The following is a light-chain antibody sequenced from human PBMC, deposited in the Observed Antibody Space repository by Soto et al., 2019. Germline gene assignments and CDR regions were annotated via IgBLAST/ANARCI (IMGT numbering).Light chain of an antibody. CDR3: SSYTSISTYV. CDR1: SSDVGGYNY. Sequence: QSALTQPASVSGSPGQSITISCTGTSSDVGGYNYVSWYQQHPGKAPKVIIYEVSNRPSGVSNRFSCSKSGNTASLAISGLQPEDEADYYCSSYTSISTYVFGTGTKVTVL. J-gene: IGLJ1*01. V-gene: IGLV2-14*01. CDR2: EVS.